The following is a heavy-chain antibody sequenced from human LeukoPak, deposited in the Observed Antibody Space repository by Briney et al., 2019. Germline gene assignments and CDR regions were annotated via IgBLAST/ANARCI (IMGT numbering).Heavy chain of an antibody. CDR3: ARDDFGVVQNDFPFDC. Sequence: SVKVSCKASGGTFSSYTISWVRQAPGQGLEWMGRIIPILGIANYAQKFQGRVTITADKSTSTAYMELSSLRSEDTAVYYRARDDFGVVQNDFPFDCWGQGTLVTVSS. J-gene: IGHJ4*02. CDR2: IIPILGIA. CDR1: GGTFSSYT. V-gene: IGHV1-69*04. D-gene: IGHD3-3*01.